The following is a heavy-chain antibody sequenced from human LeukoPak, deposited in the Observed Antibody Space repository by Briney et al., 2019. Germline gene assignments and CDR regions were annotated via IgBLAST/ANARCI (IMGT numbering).Heavy chain of an antibody. Sequence: PGGSLRLSCAASGFTFSSYSMNWVRQAPGKGLEWVSSISSSSSYIYYADSVKGRFTISRDNAKNSLYLQMNSLRTEDTALYYCAHTVTPRYFQFWGQGTLVTVSS. D-gene: IGHD4-17*01. CDR1: GFTFSSYS. CDR3: AHTVTPRYFQF. V-gene: IGHV3-21*01. J-gene: IGHJ1*01. CDR2: ISSSSSYI.